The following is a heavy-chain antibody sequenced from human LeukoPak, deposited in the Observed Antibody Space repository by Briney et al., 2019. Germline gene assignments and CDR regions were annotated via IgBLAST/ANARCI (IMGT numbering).Heavy chain of an antibody. J-gene: IGHJ4*02. CDR1: GFAFRNYA. CDR2: ISDSGAKT. Sequence: GGSLRLSCAASGFAFRNYAMTWVRQAPGKGLEWVAAISDSGAKTSYADSVKGRYTISRDNSKNMLYLQMNSLRVEDTAVYSCARDWKCDCWGQGTLATVPS. V-gene: IGHV3-23*01. D-gene: IGHD1-1*01. CDR3: ARDWKCDC.